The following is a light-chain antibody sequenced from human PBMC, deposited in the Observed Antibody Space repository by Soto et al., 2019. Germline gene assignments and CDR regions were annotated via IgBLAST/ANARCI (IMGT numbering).Light chain of an antibody. V-gene: IGLV1-51*01. J-gene: IGLJ3*02. CDR2: DNN. Sequence: QSVLTQPPSVSAAPGQTVTISCSGSSSNIGNNYVSWYQQLPGTAPKLLIYDNNQRPSGIPDRFSGSKSGTSASLGITGLQTGDEADYYCGTWDSSLSARVFGGGTKLTVL. CDR1: SSNIGNNY. CDR3: GTWDSSLSARV.